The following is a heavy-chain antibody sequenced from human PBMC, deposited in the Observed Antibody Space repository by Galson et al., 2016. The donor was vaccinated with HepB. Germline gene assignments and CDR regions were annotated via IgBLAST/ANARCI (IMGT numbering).Heavy chain of an antibody. Sequence: SLRLSCAASGFTFSRYGMHWVRQAPGKGLEWVAVIWSDGSNRYYADSVKGRFTISRDNSKNTLYLQMNSLRAEDTAIYYCAKSRFRRPGGLGVWGQGTTVTVS. CDR1: GFTFSRYG. V-gene: IGHV3-33*06. J-gene: IGHJ6*02. CDR2: IWSDGSNR. D-gene: IGHD2-21*01. CDR3: AKSRFRRPGGLGV.